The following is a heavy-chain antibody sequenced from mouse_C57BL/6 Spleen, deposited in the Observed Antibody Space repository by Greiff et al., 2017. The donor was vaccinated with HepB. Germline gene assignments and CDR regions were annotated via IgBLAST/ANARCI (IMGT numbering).Heavy chain of an antibody. Sequence: EVQLKESGPELVKPGASVKISCKASGYSFTGYYMHWVKQSHGNILDWIGYIYPYNGVSSYNQKFKGKATLTVDKSSSTAYMELRSLTSEDSAVYYCARSIPYGSSYSYYFDYWGQGTTLTVSS. V-gene: IGHV1-31*01. CDR2: IYPYNGVS. CDR3: ARSIPYGSSYSYYFDY. J-gene: IGHJ2*01. CDR1: GYSFTGYY. D-gene: IGHD1-1*01.